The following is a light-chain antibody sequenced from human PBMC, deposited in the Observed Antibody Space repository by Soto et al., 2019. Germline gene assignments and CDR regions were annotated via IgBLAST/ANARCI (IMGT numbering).Light chain of an antibody. Sequence: EIVLTQSPGSLSLSPGQRATLSCRASQSVDTTFFAWYQKKPGQAPRLLIYGASKRATGIPDRFRGSGSGTDLTLIISRLEPEDFAVYYCQQYMSSVTFGQGTKVEIK. V-gene: IGKV3-20*01. CDR3: QQYMSSVT. J-gene: IGKJ1*01. CDR1: QSVDTTF. CDR2: GAS.